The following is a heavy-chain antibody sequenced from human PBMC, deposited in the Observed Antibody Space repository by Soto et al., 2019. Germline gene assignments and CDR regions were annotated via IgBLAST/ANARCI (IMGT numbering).Heavy chain of an antibody. CDR3: ARDYDSSGYYHDY. CDR2: ISYDGSNK. Sequence: QVQLVESGGGVVQPGRSLRLSCAASGFTFSSYAMHWVRQAPGKGLEWVAVISYDGSNKYYADSVKGRFTIYRDNSKNTLYLQMNSLRAEDTAVYYCARDYDSSGYYHDYWGQGTLVTVSS. V-gene: IGHV3-30-3*01. CDR1: GFTFSSYA. J-gene: IGHJ4*02. D-gene: IGHD3-22*01.